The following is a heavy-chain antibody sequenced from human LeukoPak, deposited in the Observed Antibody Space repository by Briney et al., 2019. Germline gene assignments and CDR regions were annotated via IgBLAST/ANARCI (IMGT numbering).Heavy chain of an antibody. D-gene: IGHD3-10*01. Sequence: GGSRRLSFAASGFTVSGNYMNWVRQAPGKGLEWVSVIYSGGSTYYTDSVKGRFTISRDNSKNTLYLQMNSLRGEDTAVYYCARASGPFDIWGQGTMVTVSS. CDR1: GFTVSGNY. CDR3: ARASGPFDI. J-gene: IGHJ3*02. V-gene: IGHV3-66*01. CDR2: IYSGGST.